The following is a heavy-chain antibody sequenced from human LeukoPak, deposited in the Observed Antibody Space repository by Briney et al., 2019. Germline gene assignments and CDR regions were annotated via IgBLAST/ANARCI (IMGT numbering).Heavy chain of an antibody. CDR1: GASISNYY. CDR2: IYYSGST. V-gene: IGHV4-59*08. Sequence: SETLSLTCTVSGASISNYYWSWIRQPPGKGLEWIGYIYYSGSTNYNPSLKSRVTISVDTAKNQFSLKVSSVTAADTAVYYCARQQWHYYFDYWGQGTLVTVSS. CDR3: ARQQWHYYFDY. J-gene: IGHJ4*02. D-gene: IGHD6-19*01.